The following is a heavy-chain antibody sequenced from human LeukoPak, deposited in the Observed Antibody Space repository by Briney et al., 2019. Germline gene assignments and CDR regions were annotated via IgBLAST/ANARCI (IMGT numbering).Heavy chain of an antibody. V-gene: IGHV3-21*01. CDR1: GFTFSSYS. CDR3: ARDRLLGLLDFYYYYGMDV. J-gene: IGHJ6*02. D-gene: IGHD2-21*02. CDR2: ISSSSSYI. Sequence: GGSLRLSCAASGFTFSSYSMNWVRQAPGKGLEWVSSISSSSSYIYYADSVKGRFTISRDDAKNSLYLQMNSLRAEDTAVYYCARDRLLGLLDFYYYYGMDVWGQGTTVTVSS.